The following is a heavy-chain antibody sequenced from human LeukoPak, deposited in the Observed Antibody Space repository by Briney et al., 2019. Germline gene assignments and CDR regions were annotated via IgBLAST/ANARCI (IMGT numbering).Heavy chain of an antibody. Sequence: SETLSLTCTVSGGSVSSGSYYWSWIRQPPGKGLEWIGYIYDSGSTNYNPSLKSRVTISVDTSKNQFSLKLSSVTAADTAVYYCARVYCSGGSCYFDYWGQGTLVTVSS. V-gene: IGHV4-61*01. D-gene: IGHD2-15*01. CDR3: ARVYCSGGSCYFDY. CDR1: GGSVSSGSYY. J-gene: IGHJ4*02. CDR2: IYDSGST.